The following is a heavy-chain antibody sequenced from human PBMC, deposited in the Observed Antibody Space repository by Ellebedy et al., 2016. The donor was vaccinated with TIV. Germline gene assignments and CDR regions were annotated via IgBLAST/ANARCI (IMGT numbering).Heavy chain of an antibody. D-gene: IGHD3-10*01. Sequence: GESLKISCAASGFTFSDYYMTWIRQAPGKGLEWISYISGSGTTIYYPDSVKGRFTISRDNTKNSLYLQMNSLRAADTAVYYCARARTYGSENYPYYFDYWGQGTLVTVSS. V-gene: IGHV3-11*01. CDR2: ISGSGTTI. CDR3: ARARTYGSENYPYYFDY. J-gene: IGHJ4*02. CDR1: GFTFSDYY.